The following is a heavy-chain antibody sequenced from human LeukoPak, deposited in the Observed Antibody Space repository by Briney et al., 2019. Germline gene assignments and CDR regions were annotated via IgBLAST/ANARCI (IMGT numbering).Heavy chain of an antibody. CDR3: ARTSSSSPHLDY. V-gene: IGHV3-23*01. D-gene: IGHD6-13*01. J-gene: IGHJ4*02. CDR1: GFTFSSYA. Sequence: GGSLRLSCEASGFTFSSYAMSWVRQAPGKGLEWVSAISGSGGSTYYADSVRGRFTISRDNSKNTLYLQMNSLRAEDTAVYYCARTSSSSPHLDYWGQGPLVPVSS. CDR2: ISGSGGST.